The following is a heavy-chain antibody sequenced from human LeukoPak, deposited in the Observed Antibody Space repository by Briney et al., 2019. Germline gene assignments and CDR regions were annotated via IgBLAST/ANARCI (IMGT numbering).Heavy chain of an antibody. Sequence: SETLSLTCTVSGYSISSGYYWGWIRQPPGKGLEWIGSIYHSGSTYYNPSLKSRVTISVDTSKNQFSLKLSSVTAADTAVYYCARGGDGYFNYWGQGTLVTVSS. J-gene: IGHJ4*02. CDR3: ARGGDGYFNY. CDR2: IYHSGST. D-gene: IGHD5-24*01. CDR1: GYSISSGYY. V-gene: IGHV4-38-2*02.